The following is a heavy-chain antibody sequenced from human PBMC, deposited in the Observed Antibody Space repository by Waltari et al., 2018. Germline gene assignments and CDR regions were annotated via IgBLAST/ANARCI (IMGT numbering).Heavy chain of an antibody. CDR1: GGSISSHY. Sequence: QVQLQESGPGLVKPSETLSLTCTVSGGSISSHYWSWIRQPPGKGLEWIGYIYYSGSTNYNPSRKSRVTISVDTSKNQFSLKLSSVTAADTAVYYCARVRTGYYNGDAFDIWGQGTMVTVSS. J-gene: IGHJ3*02. CDR3: ARVRTGYYNGDAFDI. CDR2: IYYSGST. D-gene: IGHD3-9*01. V-gene: IGHV4-59*11.